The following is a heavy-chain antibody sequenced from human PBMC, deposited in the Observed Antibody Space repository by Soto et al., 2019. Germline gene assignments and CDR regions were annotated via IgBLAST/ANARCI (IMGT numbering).Heavy chain of an antibody. CDR3: ARAPDS. J-gene: IGHJ4*02. CDR2: FYDSGST. V-gene: IGHV4-39*01. CDR1: GGSISARHTY. Sequence: SETLSLTCTVSGGSISARHTYCGWIRQPPGKGLEWIGSFYDSGSTYYNPSLKSRVYISVDSSKNQFSLTLASLTAADTAVYYCARAPDSSGQATLVTVSS.